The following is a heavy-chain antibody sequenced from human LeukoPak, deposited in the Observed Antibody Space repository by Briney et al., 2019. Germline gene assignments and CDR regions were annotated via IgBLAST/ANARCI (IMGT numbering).Heavy chain of an antibody. Sequence: GGSLRLSCAASGFTFSNPWMSWVRQAPGKGLEWVGRIKSKTDGGTTDYAAPVKGRFSISRDDSKNTLYLQMNSLKTEDTAIYYCTTAMKNTVTTVHYWGQGTLVTVSS. CDR1: GFTFSNPW. CDR3: TTAMKNTVTTVHY. CDR2: IKSKTDGGTT. V-gene: IGHV3-15*01. J-gene: IGHJ4*02. D-gene: IGHD4-11*01.